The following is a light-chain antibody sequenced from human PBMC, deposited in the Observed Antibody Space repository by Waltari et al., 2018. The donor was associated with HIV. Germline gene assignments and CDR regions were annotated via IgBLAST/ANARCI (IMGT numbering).Light chain of an antibody. J-gene: IGLJ2*01. CDR1: SSNIGSNS. CDR3: ATWDDTLNGVI. Sequence: QSVLTQPPSASGTPGQRVTISCSGGSSNIGSNSVHWYQQLPGTAPRLLLYSTNQRPSRVPDRCSGSKSGTSASLAISVLQSEDEADYYCATWDDTLNGVIFGGGTKLTVL. CDR2: STN. V-gene: IGLV1-44*01.